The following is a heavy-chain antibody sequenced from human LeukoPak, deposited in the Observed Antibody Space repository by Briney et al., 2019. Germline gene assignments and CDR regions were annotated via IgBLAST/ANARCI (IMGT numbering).Heavy chain of an antibody. CDR3: ARGGDYGSSRWFDP. V-gene: IGHV1-2*02. J-gene: IGHJ5*02. CDR1: GYTFTGYY. Sequence: VASVKVSCKASGYTFTGYYMHWVRQAPGQGLEWMGWINPNSGGTNYAQKFQGRVTITRDTSISTAYMELSRLRSDDTAVYYCARGGDYGSSRWFDPWGQGTLVTVSS. CDR2: INPNSGGT. D-gene: IGHD4-17*01.